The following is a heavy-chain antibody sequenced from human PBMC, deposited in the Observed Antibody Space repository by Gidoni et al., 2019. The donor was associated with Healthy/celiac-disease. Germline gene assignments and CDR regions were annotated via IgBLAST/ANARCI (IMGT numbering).Heavy chain of an antibody. D-gene: IGHD4-17*01. CDR1: GGSISSYY. CDR3: ARELPDGDYDY. CDR2: IYYSGST. Sequence: QVQLQESGPGLVKPSETLSLTCTVPGGSISSYYWSWIRQPPGKGLEWIGYIYYSGSTNYNPSLKSRVTISVDTSKNQFSLKLSSVTAADTAVYYCARELPDGDYDYWGQGTLVTVSS. V-gene: IGHV4-59*01. J-gene: IGHJ4*02.